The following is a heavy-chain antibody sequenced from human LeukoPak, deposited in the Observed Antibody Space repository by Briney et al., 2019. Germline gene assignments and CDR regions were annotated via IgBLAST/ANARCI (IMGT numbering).Heavy chain of an antibody. CDR2: TYPGDSDT. V-gene: IGHV5-51*07. CDR1: GYSFTSYW. CDR3: ARSSGYYYGAFDI. J-gene: IGHJ3*02. D-gene: IGHD3-22*01. Sequence: GESLRISWKGSGYSFTSYWIGWVHQIPGKGLEWMGITYPGDSDTRYSPSFQGQVTISADKSISTAYLQWSSLKASDTAMYYCARSSGYYYGAFDIWGQGTRVTVSS.